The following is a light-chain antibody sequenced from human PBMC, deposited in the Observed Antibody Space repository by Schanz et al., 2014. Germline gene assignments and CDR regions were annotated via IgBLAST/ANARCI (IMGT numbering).Light chain of an antibody. CDR2: DVN. Sequence: QSALTQPRSVSGSPGQSVTISCTGTSNDIGDYNYVSWYQQHPGKAPKVMIYDVNKRPSGVPDRFSGSKSGNTASLTISGLQAEDEADYYCQSYDSSLSGWVFGGGTKLTVL. V-gene: IGLV2-11*01. CDR3: QSYDSSLSGWV. CDR1: SNDIGDYNY. J-gene: IGLJ3*02.